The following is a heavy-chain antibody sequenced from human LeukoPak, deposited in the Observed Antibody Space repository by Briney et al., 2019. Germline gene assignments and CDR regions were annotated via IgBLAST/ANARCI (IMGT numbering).Heavy chain of an antibody. CDR2: IYSGGST. CDR1: GFTVSSNY. Sequence: GGSLRLSCAASGFTVSSNYMSWVRQAPGKGLEWVSVIYSGGSTYYADSVKGRFTISRDNSKNTLYLQMNSLRAEDTAVYYCAKDFGGGGYSYGPLTGWGQGTLVTVSS. J-gene: IGHJ4*02. CDR3: AKDFGGGGYSYGPLTG. V-gene: IGHV3-53*05. D-gene: IGHD5-18*01.